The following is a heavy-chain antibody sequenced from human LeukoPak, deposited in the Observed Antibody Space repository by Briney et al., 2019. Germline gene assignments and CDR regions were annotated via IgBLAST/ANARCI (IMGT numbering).Heavy chain of an antibody. CDR2: IYTSGST. D-gene: IGHD1-14*01. V-gene: IGHV4-61*02. CDR3: ARSTGRYYYMDV. CDR1: GGSISSGSYY. Sequence: SETLSLTCTVSGGSISSGSYYWSWIRQPAGKGLEWIGRIYTSGSTNYNPSLKSRVTISVDTSKNQFFLKLSSVTAADTAVYYCARSTGRYYYMDVWGKGTTVTISS. J-gene: IGHJ6*03.